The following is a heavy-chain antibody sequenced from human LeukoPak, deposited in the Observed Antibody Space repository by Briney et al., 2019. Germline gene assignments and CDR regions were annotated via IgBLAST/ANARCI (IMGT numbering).Heavy chain of an antibody. CDR3: ARGAIDSSWYYFDY. CDR1: GFTFSSDS. D-gene: IGHD6-13*01. Sequence: GGSLRLSCAASGFTFSSDSMNWVRQAPGKGLEWFSSISSSSSYIYYADSVKGRFTISRDKAKNSLYLQMNSLSAEDTAVYYCARGAIDSSWYYFDYWGQGTLVTVSS. J-gene: IGHJ4*02. V-gene: IGHV3-21*01. CDR2: ISSSSSYI.